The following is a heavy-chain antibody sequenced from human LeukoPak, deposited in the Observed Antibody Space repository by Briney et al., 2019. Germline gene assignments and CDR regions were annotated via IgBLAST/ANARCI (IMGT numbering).Heavy chain of an antibody. CDR3: AKDQGGGGSYSEDY. CDR1: GFAFRTDW. D-gene: IGHD1-26*01. Sequence: GGSLRLSCAASGFAFRTDWMHWVRQDPGKGLVWVSGINGDGTITTYAGSVKGRFTISRDNAKNTLYLQMNSLRAEDTAVYYWAKDQGGGGSYSEDYWGQGTLVTVSS. CDR2: INGDGTIT. J-gene: IGHJ4*02. V-gene: IGHV3-74*01.